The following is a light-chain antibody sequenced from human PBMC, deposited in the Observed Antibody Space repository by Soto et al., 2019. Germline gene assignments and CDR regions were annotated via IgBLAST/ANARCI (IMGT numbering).Light chain of an antibody. Sequence: DIVLTQTRLSSPVTLGQPASISCRSSQSLVHIDGNTYFNWLHQRPGQPPRLLIYKISNRFPGVPDRFSGSGAGTDFTLKISRVEAEDVGVYYCMQATQSYTFGQGTRLEIK. CDR3: MQATQSYT. CDR1: QSLVHIDGNTY. V-gene: IGKV2-24*01. J-gene: IGKJ2*01. CDR2: KIS.